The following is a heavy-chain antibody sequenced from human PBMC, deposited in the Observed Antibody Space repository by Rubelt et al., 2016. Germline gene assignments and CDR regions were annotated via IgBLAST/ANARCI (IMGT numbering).Heavy chain of an antibody. CDR2: IIPIFGTA. J-gene: IGHJ4*02. Sequence: GGTFSSYAISWVRQAPGQGLEWMGGIIPIFGTANYAQKFQGRVTITADESTSTAYMELNSLRAEDTAVYYCARTLSRYYYDSSGYYSHWGQGTLVTVSS. D-gene: IGHD3-22*01. V-gene: IGHV1-69*01. CDR3: ARTLSRYYYDSSGYYSH. CDR1: GGTFSSYA.